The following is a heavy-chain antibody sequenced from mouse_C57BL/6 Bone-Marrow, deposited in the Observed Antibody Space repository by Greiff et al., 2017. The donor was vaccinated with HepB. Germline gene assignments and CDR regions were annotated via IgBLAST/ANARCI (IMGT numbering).Heavy chain of an antibody. J-gene: IGHJ2*01. D-gene: IGHD1-1*01. CDR2: IYPGSGST. CDR3: ARRAYYYGSSDY. Sequence: QVHVKQPGAELVKPGASVKMSCKASGYTFTSYWITWVKQRPGQGLEWIGDIYPGSGSTNYNEKFKSKATLTVDTSSSTAYMQLSSLTSEDSAVYYCARRAYYYGSSDYWGQGTTLTVSS. V-gene: IGHV1-55*01. CDR1: GYTFTSYW.